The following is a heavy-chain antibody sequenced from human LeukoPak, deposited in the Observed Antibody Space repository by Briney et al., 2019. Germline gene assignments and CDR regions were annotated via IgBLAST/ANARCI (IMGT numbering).Heavy chain of an antibody. CDR3: AREDAVVPAAIVDY. V-gene: IGHV1-18*01. CDR2: ISAYNGNT. J-gene: IGHJ4*02. CDR1: GGTFSSYA. Sequence: ASVKVSCKASGGTFSSYAISWVRQAPGQGLEWMGWISAYNGNTNYAQKLQGRVTMTTDTSTSTAYMELRSLRSDDTAVYYCAREDAVVPAAIVDYWGQGTLVTVSS. D-gene: IGHD2-2*01.